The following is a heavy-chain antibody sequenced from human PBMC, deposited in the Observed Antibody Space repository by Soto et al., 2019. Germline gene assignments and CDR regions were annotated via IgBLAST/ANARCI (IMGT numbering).Heavy chain of an antibody. D-gene: IGHD1-20*01. Sequence: SQTLSLTCVISGDSFSSNIAAWNWIRQSPSRGLEWLGRTYYRSKWYNDYAVSVKSRITINPGTSKNQFSLQLNSVTPEDTAVYYCARGAAYNWNNAVDYYYYGMDVWGQGTTVTVSS. V-gene: IGHV6-1*01. J-gene: IGHJ6*02. CDR3: ARGAAYNWNNAVDYYYYGMDV. CDR2: TYYRSKWYN. CDR1: GDSFSSNIAA.